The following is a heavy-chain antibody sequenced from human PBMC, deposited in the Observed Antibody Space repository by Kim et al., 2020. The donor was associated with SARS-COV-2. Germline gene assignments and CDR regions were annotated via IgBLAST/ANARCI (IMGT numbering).Heavy chain of an antibody. CDR1: GFTFSSYW. CDR3: ARLLLWFGEPNRGY. CDR2: IKQDGSEK. D-gene: IGHD3-10*01. J-gene: IGHJ4*02. V-gene: IGHV3-7*03. Sequence: GGSLRLSCAASGFTFSSYWMSWVRQAPGKGLEWVANIKQDGSEKYYVDSVKCRFTISRDNAKNSLYLQMNSLRAEDTAVYYCARLLLWFGEPNRGYWGQGTLVTVSS.